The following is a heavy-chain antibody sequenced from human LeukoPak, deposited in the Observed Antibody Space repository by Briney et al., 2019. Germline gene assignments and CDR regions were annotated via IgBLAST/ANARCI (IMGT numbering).Heavy chain of an antibody. Sequence: GSLRLSCAASGFTFSSYAMSWVRQPPGKGLEWIGEINHSGSTNYNPSLKSRVTISVDTSKNQFSLKLSSVTAADTAVYYCARGSSIAAAGTFGWFDPWGQGTLVTVSS. CDR2: INHSGST. V-gene: IGHV4-34*01. CDR1: GFTFSSYA. J-gene: IGHJ5*02. D-gene: IGHD6-13*01. CDR3: ARGSSIAAAGTFGWFDP.